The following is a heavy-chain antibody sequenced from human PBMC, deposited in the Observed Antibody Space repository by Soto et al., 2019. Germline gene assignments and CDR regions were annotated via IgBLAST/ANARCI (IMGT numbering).Heavy chain of an antibody. CDR3: ANLNIAAAGTEWFDP. CDR2: IIPIFGTA. D-gene: IGHD6-13*01. J-gene: IGHJ5*02. Sequence: WASVKVSCKASGGTFSSYAISWVRQAPGQGLEWMGGIIPIFGTANYAQKFQGRVTITADESTSTAYMELSSLRSEDTAVYYCANLNIAAAGTEWFDPWGQGTLITVSS. CDR1: GGTFSSYA. V-gene: IGHV1-69*13.